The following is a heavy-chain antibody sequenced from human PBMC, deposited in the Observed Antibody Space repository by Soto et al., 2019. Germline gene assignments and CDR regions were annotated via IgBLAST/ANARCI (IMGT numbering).Heavy chain of an antibody. CDR2: IIPIFGTA. V-gene: IGHV1-69*12. Sequence: QVQLVQSGAEVQKPGSSVKVSCKASGGTFSSYAISWVRQAPGQGLEWMGGIIPIFGTANYAQKFQGRVTITADEATSRAYMELSSLRSEDTAVYYCARHVPAAGYYYGMDVWGQGTTVTVSS. D-gene: IGHD2-2*01. CDR1: GGTFSSYA. J-gene: IGHJ6*02. CDR3: ARHVPAAGYYYGMDV.